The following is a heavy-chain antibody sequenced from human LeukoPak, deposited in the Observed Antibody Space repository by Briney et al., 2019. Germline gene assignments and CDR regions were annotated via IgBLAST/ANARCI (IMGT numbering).Heavy chain of an antibody. CDR3: ARVGARTYQLPGPYDAFDI. Sequence: GASVKVSCKASGYTFTGYYMHWVRQAPGQGLEWMGWINPNSGGTNYAQKFQGRVTMTRDTSISTAYMELSRLRSDDMAVYYCARVGARTYQLPGPYDAFDIWGQGTMVTVSS. V-gene: IGHV1-2*02. J-gene: IGHJ3*02. CDR1: GYTFTGYY. CDR2: INPNSGGT. D-gene: IGHD2-2*01.